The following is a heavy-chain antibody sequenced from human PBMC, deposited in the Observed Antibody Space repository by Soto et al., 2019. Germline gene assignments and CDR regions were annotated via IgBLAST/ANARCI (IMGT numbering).Heavy chain of an antibody. V-gene: IGHV3-23*01. CDR3: ARGDRGGSGSPASYYYSGLDV. CDR2: VSAGGDMT. D-gene: IGHD3-10*01. J-gene: IGHJ6*02. Sequence: DVQLLESGGHLVQPGGSLRLSCAASGFTFSSYAMSWVRQAPGKGLVWVSSVSAGGDMTYYSDSVKGRFTISRDNSNNALFLQMNSLRIEDTALSYCARGDRGGSGSPASYYYSGLDVWGQGTTVTVS. CDR1: GFTFSSYA.